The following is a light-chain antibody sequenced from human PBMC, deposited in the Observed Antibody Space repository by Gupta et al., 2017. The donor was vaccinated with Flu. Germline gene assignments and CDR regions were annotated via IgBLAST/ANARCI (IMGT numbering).Light chain of an antibody. Sequence: QSALTQPASVSGSPGQSITIPCTGTSSDVGNDKYVSWYQQHPDKAPRLMIYEASNRPSGVSNRFSGSKSGNTASLTISGLQADDEADYYCSSYSTTSTPWVFGGGTKLTVL. J-gene: IGLJ3*02. CDR2: EAS. CDR3: SSYSTTSTPWV. CDR1: SSDVGNDKY. V-gene: IGLV2-14*01.